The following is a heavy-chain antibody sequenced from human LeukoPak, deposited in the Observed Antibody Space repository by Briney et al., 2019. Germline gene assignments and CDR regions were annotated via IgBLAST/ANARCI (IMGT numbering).Heavy chain of an antibody. CDR3: ARRYCIGGNCRYYIDY. CDR1: GYSFTNYW. CDR2: IYPGDSDT. Sequence: GESLKISCKGSGYSFTNYWIGRVRQMPGKGLEWMGIIYPGDSDTRYSPSFQGQVTISADKSINTAYLQWSSLKASDTAMYYCARRYCIGGNCRYYIDYWGQGTLVTVSS. V-gene: IGHV5-51*01. D-gene: IGHD2-15*01. J-gene: IGHJ4*02.